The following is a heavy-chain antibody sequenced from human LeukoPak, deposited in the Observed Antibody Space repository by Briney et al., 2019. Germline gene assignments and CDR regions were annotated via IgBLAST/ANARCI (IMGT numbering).Heavy chain of an antibody. D-gene: IGHD3-22*01. CDR3: AKLTQSYYDSRSDY. CDR2: IRNNGGTT. J-gene: IGHJ4*02. V-gene: IGHV3-23*01. CDR1: GFTFSDYA. Sequence: GGSLRLSCAASGFTFSDYAMSWVRQAPGKGLEWVSAIRNNGGTTYYADSVKGRLTISRDKSQNRLNLQMSSRRAEDTAVYYCAKLTQSYYDSRSDYWGQGTLVTVSS.